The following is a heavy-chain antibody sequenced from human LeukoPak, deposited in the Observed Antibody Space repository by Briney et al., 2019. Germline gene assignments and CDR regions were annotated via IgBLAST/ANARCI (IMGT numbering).Heavy chain of an antibody. V-gene: IGHV3-13*01. D-gene: IGHD5/OR15-5a*01. CDR2: IGIAGDT. J-gene: IGHJ3*02. CDR1: GFTFSSYD. Sequence: GGSLRLSCAASGFTFSSYDMHWVRQAPGRGLEWISAIGIAGDTYYPDSVKGRFTISRENAKNSMYLQMNSLKDGDTAVYYCIRGGIQVSGIDAFDIWGQGTMVTVSS. CDR3: IRGGIQVSGIDAFDI.